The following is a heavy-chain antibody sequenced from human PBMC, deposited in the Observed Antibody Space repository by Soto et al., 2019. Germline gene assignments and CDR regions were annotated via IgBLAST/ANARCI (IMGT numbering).Heavy chain of an antibody. V-gene: IGHV3-30-3*01. Sequence: QVQLVESGGGVVQPGRSLRLSCAASGFTFSSYAMHWVRQAPGKGLEWVAVLSYDGSNKYYADSVKGRFTSSRYNSKNTPYLQMNSLRAEDTAVYYCARDETSCYECDYYYYGMDVWGQGTTVTVSS. CDR2: LSYDGSNK. J-gene: IGHJ6*02. CDR1: GFTFSSYA. D-gene: IGHD2-2*01. CDR3: ARDETSCYECDYYYYGMDV.